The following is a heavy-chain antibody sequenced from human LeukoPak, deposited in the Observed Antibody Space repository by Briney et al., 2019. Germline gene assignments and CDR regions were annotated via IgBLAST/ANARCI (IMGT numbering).Heavy chain of an antibody. CDR2: ITGSTTWT. Sequence: GWSLRLSCAASGFAFNTYSMNGVRQAPGKGLQWVSGITGSTTWTYYAASVKGRFTVSRDNTQNTLHLQMNSLRADDTAVYYCARELISSGTGYFDLWGRGTLVTVSS. CDR1: GFAFNTYS. CDR3: ARELISSGTGYFDL. D-gene: IGHD3-10*01. J-gene: IGHJ2*01. V-gene: IGHV3-23*01.